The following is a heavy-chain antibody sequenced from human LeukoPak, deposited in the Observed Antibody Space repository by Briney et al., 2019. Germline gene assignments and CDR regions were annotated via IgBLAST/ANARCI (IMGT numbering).Heavy chain of an antibody. Sequence: GASVKVSCKASGYTFTDYYMHCVRQAPGQGLEWMGWINPNSGGTNYAQKFQGRVTMTRDTSISTAYMELSRLRSDDTAVYYCARDYDSSGNYGMDVWGQGTTVTVSS. D-gene: IGHD3-22*01. J-gene: IGHJ6*02. CDR3: ARDYDSSGNYGMDV. CDR2: INPNSGGT. CDR1: GYTFTDYY. V-gene: IGHV1-2*02.